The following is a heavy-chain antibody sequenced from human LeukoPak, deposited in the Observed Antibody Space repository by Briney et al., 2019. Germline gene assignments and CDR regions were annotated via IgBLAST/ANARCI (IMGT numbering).Heavy chain of an antibody. J-gene: IGHJ5*02. D-gene: IGHD3-22*01. CDR1: GFTFSDYW. Sequence: GGSLRLSCTASGFTFSDYWMTWVRRAPGKGLEWVATINQDGSEMSYVGSAKGRYTISRDNAKNSLYLQMNSLRVEDTAVYYCATKKYYYDTSPSGGVDPLGQGTLVTVSS. V-gene: IGHV3-7*01. CDR2: INQDGSEM. CDR3: ATKKYYYDTSPSGGVDP.